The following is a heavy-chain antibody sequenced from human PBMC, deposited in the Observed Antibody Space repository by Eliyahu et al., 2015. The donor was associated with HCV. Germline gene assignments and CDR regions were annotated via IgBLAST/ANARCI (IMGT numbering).Heavy chain of an antibody. CDR3: ASGGGGIAVTGTGGWFDP. Sequence: QVQLQESGPGLVKSSETLSLTCTVSGGSITTYYWSWIRQPPGKGLEWIGYIHYSGSTNYNPSLKSRVTISVDTSKNQFSLNLTSVTAADTAMYYCASGGGGIAVTGTGGWFDPWGQGTLVTVSS. CDR1: GGSITTYY. J-gene: IGHJ5*02. CDR2: IHYSGST. D-gene: IGHD6-19*01. V-gene: IGHV4-59*01.